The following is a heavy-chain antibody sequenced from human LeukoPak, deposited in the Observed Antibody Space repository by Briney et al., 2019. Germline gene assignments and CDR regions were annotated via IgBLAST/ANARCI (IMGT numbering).Heavy chain of an antibody. Sequence: GGSLRLSCAASGFTFSSYAMHWVRQAPGKGLEWVAVISYDGSNKYYADSEKGRFTISRDNSKNTLYLQMNSLRAEDTAVYYCARGDSSGWYYFDYWGQGTLVTVSS. J-gene: IGHJ4*02. CDR3: ARGDSSGWYYFDY. CDR1: GFTFSSYA. D-gene: IGHD6-19*01. CDR2: ISYDGSNK. V-gene: IGHV3-30-3*01.